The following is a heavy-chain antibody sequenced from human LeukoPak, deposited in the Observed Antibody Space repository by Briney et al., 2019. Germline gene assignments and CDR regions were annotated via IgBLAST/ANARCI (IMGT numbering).Heavy chain of an antibody. J-gene: IGHJ2*01. D-gene: IGHD3-3*01. CDR1: GFTFSSYS. V-gene: IGHV3-48*01. Sequence: GGSLRLSCAASGFTFSSYSMNWVRQAPGKGLEWVSYISSSSSTIYYAGSVKGRFTISRDNAKNSLYLQMNSLRAEDTAVYYCASRDAYDIWSGYYYWYFDLWGRGTLVTVSS. CDR2: ISSSSSTI. CDR3: ASRDAYDIWSGYYYWYFDL.